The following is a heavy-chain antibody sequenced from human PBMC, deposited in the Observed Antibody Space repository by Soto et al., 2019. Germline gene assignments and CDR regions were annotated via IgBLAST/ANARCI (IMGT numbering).Heavy chain of an antibody. Sequence: VXLTCNISVASISTYYWSWIRQPPGKGLEWIGYIYYSGTTSYNPSLRSRVTISADGSKNQFSLKLSSVTAADTAVYYCARFTGTTPAYIFDYWGQGILVTVYS. CDR1: VASISTYY. D-gene: IGHD1-7*01. V-gene: IGHV4-59*01. J-gene: IGHJ4*01. CDR3: ARFTGTTPAYIFDY. CDR2: IYYSGTT.